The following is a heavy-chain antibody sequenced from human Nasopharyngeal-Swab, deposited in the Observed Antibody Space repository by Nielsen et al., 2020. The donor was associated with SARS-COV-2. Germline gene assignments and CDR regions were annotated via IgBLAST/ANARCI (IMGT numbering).Heavy chain of an antibody. V-gene: IGHV3-15*05. J-gene: IGHJ4*02. Sequence: GESLKISCAASGFSFNNAWMNWVRQAPGQGLEWIGLIKSKTDGETTDYAAPVKGRIIISRDDSKNTLYLQLNSLKIDDTAVYYCSSRDHWGQGTMVTVSS. CDR3: SSRDH. CDR1: GFSFNNAW. CDR2: IKSKTDGETT. D-gene: IGHD3-10*01.